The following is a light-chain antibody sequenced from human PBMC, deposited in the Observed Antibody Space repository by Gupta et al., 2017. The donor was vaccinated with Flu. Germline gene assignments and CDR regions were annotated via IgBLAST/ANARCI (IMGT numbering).Light chain of an antibody. Sequence: QSALTQPASASGSPGQSVTISCTGTSSDVGGYNYVSWYPPHPGKAPNLMIYEVSKRPSGVPDRFSGSKSGNTASLTVSVLQAEDEADYYCSSDAGSNNVVFGGGTKLTVL. J-gene: IGLJ2*01. CDR2: EVS. CDR1: SSDVGGYNY. V-gene: IGLV2-8*01. CDR3: SSDAGSNNVV.